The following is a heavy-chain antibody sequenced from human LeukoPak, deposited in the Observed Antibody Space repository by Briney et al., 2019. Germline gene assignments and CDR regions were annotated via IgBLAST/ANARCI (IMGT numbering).Heavy chain of an antibody. D-gene: IGHD6-6*01. J-gene: IGHJ3*02. Sequence: PGGSLRLSCAASGFTFSSYGMHWVRQAPGKGLEWVAFIRYDGSNKYYADSVKGRFTISRDNSKNTLYLQMNSLRAEDTAVYYCARSPSRGSSSDAFDIWGQGTMVTVSS. CDR2: IRYDGSNK. CDR3: ARSPSRGSSSDAFDI. CDR1: GFTFSSYG. V-gene: IGHV3-30*02.